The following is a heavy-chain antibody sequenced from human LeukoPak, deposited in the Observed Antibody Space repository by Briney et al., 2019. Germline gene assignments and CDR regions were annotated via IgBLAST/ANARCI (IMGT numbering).Heavy chain of an antibody. CDR2: ISSSGGST. CDR3: AKDYGSGSYPYYFDS. D-gene: IGHD3-10*01. V-gene: IGHV3-23*01. Sequence: GGTLRLSCAASRFTFSSYGMSWVRQAPGKGLEWVSGISSSGGSTYYADSGKGRFTISRDNSRKTLYLQMNSLRAEDTAVYYCAKDYGSGSYPYYFDSWGQGTLVTVSS. CDR1: RFTFSSYG. J-gene: IGHJ4*02.